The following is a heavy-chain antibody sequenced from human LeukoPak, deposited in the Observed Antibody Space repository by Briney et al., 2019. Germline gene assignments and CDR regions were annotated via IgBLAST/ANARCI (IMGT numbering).Heavy chain of an antibody. Sequence: GGSLRLSCAASGFTFSSYSMSWVRQAPGKGLEWLSSISGSSRYIYYADSVKGRFTISRDNAKNSLYLQMNSLRAEDTAVYCCASRAGTNNDAFDIWGQGTMVTVSS. CDR2: ISGSSRYI. J-gene: IGHJ3*02. V-gene: IGHV3-21*01. CDR1: GFTFSSYS. D-gene: IGHD6-19*01. CDR3: ASRAGTNNDAFDI.